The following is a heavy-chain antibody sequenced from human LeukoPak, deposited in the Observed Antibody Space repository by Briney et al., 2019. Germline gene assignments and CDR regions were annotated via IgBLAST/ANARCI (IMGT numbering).Heavy chain of an antibody. CDR1: GYTFTGYY. CDR2: INPNSGGT. D-gene: IGHD3-3*01. Sequence: ASVKVSCKASGYTFTGYYMHWVRQAPGQGLEWMGWINPNSGGTNYAQKFQGWVTMTRDTSISTAYMELSRLRSDDTAVYYCARVTYYDFWSGPGYFDYWGQGTLVTVSS. CDR3: ARVTYYDFWSGPGYFDY. J-gene: IGHJ4*02. V-gene: IGHV1-2*04.